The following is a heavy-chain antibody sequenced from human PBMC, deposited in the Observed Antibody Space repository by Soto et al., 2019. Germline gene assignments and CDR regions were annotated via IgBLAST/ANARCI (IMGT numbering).Heavy chain of an antibody. D-gene: IGHD2-15*01. V-gene: IGHV1-46*03. Sequence: QVQLVQSGAEVKKPGASVKVSCKASGYTFTSYYMHWVRQAAGQGLEWMGIINPSGGSTSYAQKFQGRVTMTRDTSTSTVYMELSSLRSEDTAVYYCARWGGYCSGGSCFDFDYWGQGTLVTVSS. CDR2: INPSGGST. CDR1: GYTFTSYY. CDR3: ARWGGYCSGGSCFDFDY. J-gene: IGHJ4*02.